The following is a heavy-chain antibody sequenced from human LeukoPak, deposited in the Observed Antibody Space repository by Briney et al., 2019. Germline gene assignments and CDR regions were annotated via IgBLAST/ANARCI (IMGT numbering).Heavy chain of an antibody. CDR3: ARERMTTGNWFDP. V-gene: IGHV4-31*03. CDR2: IYYSGST. J-gene: IGHJ5*02. Sequence: MPSATLSLTRTVSGRSISSGGYYWSWIRQHPGKGLEWIGYIYYSGSTYYNPSLKSRVTISVDTSKNQFSLKLSSVTAADTAVYYCARERMTTGNWFDPWGQGTLVTVSS. CDR1: GRSISSGGYY. D-gene: IGHD4-17*01.